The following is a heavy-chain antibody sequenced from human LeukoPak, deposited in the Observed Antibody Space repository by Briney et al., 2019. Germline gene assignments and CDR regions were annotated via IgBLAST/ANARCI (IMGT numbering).Heavy chain of an antibody. D-gene: IGHD6-13*01. CDR1: GFTFSSYG. Sequence: PGGSLRLSCAASGFTFSSYGMHLVRQAPGKGLEWVAVIWYDGSNKYYADSVKGRFTISRDNSKNTLYLQMNSLRAEDTAVYYCAKGDSSSWYDYYFDYWGQGTLVTVSS. CDR2: IWYDGSNK. V-gene: IGHV3-33*06. J-gene: IGHJ4*02. CDR3: AKGDSSSWYDYYFDY.